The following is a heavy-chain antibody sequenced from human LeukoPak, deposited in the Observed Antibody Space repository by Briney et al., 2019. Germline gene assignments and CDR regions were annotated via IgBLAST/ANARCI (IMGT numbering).Heavy chain of an antibody. V-gene: IGHV3-30*03. CDR3: ARERESTYGSVDF. CDR1: GFTFSSYG. CDR2: ISFDGTKK. D-gene: IGHD3-10*01. J-gene: IGHJ4*02. Sequence: GGSLRLSCAASGFTFSSYGMHWVRQAPGKGLEWVAVISFDGTKKYYADSVKGRFTISRDNSKNTLFLQMNSLRAEDTAVYYCARERESTYGSVDFWGQGTLVTVSS.